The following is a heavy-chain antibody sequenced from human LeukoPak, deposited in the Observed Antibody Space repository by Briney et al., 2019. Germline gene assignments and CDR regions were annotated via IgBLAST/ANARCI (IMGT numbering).Heavy chain of an antibody. CDR1: GFSLSTNAVV. CDR2: TYGNDDK. V-gene: IGHV2-5*01. CDR3: VYRTKVTSVDH. Sequence: SGPTLVKPTQTLTLTCTFSGFSLSTNAVVVGWVRQPPGKALEWLTFTYGNDDKRYSPSLESRLTITKDTSKNEVVLTMTDMDYVDTATYYCVYRTKVTSVDHWGQGTLVTVSS. D-gene: IGHD4-17*01. J-gene: IGHJ4*02.